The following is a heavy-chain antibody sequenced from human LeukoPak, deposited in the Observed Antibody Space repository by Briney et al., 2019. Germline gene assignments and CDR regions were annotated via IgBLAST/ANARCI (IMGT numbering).Heavy chain of an antibody. J-gene: IGHJ4*02. D-gene: IGHD3-22*01. CDR1: GFTFSSYS. Sequence: PGGSLRLSCAASGFTFSSYSMNWVRQAPGKGLEWVSAITGSGGSTYYADSVKGRFTISRDNAKNSLYLQMNSLRAEDTAVYYYARDFGYYDSSGPFDYWGQGTLVTVSS. V-gene: IGHV3-48*01. CDR3: ARDFGYYDSSGPFDY. CDR2: ITGSGGST.